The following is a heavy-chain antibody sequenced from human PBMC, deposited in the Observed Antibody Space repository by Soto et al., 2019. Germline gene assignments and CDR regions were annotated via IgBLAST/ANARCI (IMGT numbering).Heavy chain of an antibody. CDR1: GGTFSSYA. V-gene: IGHV1-69*13. Sequence: SVKVSCKASGGTFSSYAISWVRQAPGQGLEWMGGIIPIFGTANYAQKFQGRVTITADESTSTAYMELSSLRSEDTAVYYCARVRSGRTAYYYDSSGYGNWFDHWGQGNLVTVSS. D-gene: IGHD3-22*01. J-gene: IGHJ5*02. CDR2: IIPIFGTA. CDR3: ARVRSGRTAYYYDSSGYGNWFDH.